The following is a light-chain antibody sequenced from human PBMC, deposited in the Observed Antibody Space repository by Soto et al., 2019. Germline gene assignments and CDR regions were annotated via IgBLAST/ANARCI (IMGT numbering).Light chain of an antibody. J-gene: IGKJ1*01. V-gene: IGKV1-5*01. CDR1: QSISSL. Sequence: DIHMTQSPSTLSASVGYRFTITCRASQSISSLLAWYQQKPGKAPKLLIYAASTLQSGVPSRFRGSGSGTEFTLTISSLQPDDFETYYCQHYNSYSEAFGQGTKVDIK. CDR2: AAS. CDR3: QHYNSYSEA.